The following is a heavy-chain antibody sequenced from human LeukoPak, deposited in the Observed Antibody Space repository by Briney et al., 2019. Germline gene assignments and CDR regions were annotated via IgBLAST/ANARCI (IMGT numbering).Heavy chain of an antibody. CDR1: GFTFSTYA. J-gene: IGHJ3*02. Sequence: AGGSLRLSCAASGFTFSTYAMHWVRQAPGKGLEWVSSISSSSSYIYYADSVKGRFTISRDNAKNSLYLQMNSLRAEDTAVYYCARGRDGYTLIDAFDIWGQGTMVTVSS. CDR2: ISSSSSYI. D-gene: IGHD5-24*01. V-gene: IGHV3-21*01. CDR3: ARGRDGYTLIDAFDI.